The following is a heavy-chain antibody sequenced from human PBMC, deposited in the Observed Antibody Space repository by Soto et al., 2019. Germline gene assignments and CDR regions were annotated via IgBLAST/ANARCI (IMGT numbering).Heavy chain of an antibody. CDR3: ARGSSLNAGNAFDI. J-gene: IGHJ3*02. V-gene: IGHV6-1*01. D-gene: IGHD6-6*01. CDR2: TYYRSKWYN. CDR1: GDSVSSNSAA. Sequence: SQTLSLTCAISGDSVSSNSAAWNWIRQSPSRGLEWLGRTYYRSKWYNDYAVSVKSRITINPDTSKNQFSLRLNSVTPEDTAVYYCARGSSLNAGNAFDIWGQGKRVTVS.